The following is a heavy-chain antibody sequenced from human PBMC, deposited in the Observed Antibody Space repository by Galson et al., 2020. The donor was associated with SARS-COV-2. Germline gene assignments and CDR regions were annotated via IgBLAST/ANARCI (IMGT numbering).Heavy chain of an antibody. J-gene: IGHJ3*01. V-gene: IGHV1-18*01. CDR2: ISPNSGNT. CDR3: ARDWSTSRRGAFDL. D-gene: IGHD3-3*01. Sequence: ASVKVSCKSSGYTFNTYGISWVRQAPGQGLEWMGWISPNSGNTYYAQKFQGRVTLTRDKFTSTVYMDLRGLTSDDTAVYFCARDWSTSRRGAFDLWGQGTQVTVSS. CDR1: GYTFNTYG.